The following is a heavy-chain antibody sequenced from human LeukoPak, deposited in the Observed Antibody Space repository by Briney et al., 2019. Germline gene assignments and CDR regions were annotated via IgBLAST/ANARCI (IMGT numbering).Heavy chain of an antibody. CDR1: GFTFSSYS. D-gene: IGHD6-6*01. V-gene: IGHV3-30*18. CDR2: ISHDGSNK. CDR3: TKGLGHSTSVDY. Sequence: GGSLRLSCAASGFTFSSYSMNWVRQAPGKGLEWVAVISHDGSNKYYADSVKGRFTISRDNSKNTLYLQMNSLRAEDTAVYYCTKGLGHSTSVDYWGQGTLVTVSS. J-gene: IGHJ4*02.